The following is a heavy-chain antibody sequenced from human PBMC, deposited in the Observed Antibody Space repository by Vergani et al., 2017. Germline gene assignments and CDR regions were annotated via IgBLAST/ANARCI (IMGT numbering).Heavy chain of an antibody. CDR2: ISAYNGNT. V-gene: IGHV1-18*01. D-gene: IGHD2-2*01. CDR1: GYTFTSYG. Sequence: QVQLVPSGAEVKKPGASVKVSCKASGYTFTSYGISWVRQAPGQGLEWMGWISAYNGNTNYAQKLQGRVTMTTDTSTSTAYMELRSLRSDDTAVYYCATDGGQLLFPYYYYYGMDVWGQGTTVTVSS. J-gene: IGHJ6*02. CDR3: ATDGGQLLFPYYYYYGMDV.